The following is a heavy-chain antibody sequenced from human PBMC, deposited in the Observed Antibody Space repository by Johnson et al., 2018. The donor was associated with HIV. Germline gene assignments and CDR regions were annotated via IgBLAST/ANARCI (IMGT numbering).Heavy chain of an antibody. D-gene: IGHD2-21*01. J-gene: IGHJ3*01. Sequence: VQLLESGGGVVQPGGSLRLSCAASGFTFSSYGMYWVRQAPGKGLEWVANIKQDGSEKYYVDSVKGRFTISRDNAKNSLYLQMNSLKTEDTAVYYCARRAYCGGCSYIGFDLWGQGTMVTVSS. CDR1: GFTFSSYG. CDR3: ARRAYCGGCSYIGFDL. CDR2: IKQDGSEK. V-gene: IGHV3-7*03.